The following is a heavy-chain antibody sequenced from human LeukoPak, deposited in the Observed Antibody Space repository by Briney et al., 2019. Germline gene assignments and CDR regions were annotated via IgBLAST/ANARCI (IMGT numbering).Heavy chain of an antibody. V-gene: IGHV4-61*05. Sequence: SETLSLTCTVSGGSISSSSYYWGWIRQPPGKGLEWIGYIYYSGSTNYNPSLKSRVTISVDTSKNQFSLKLSSVTAADTAVYYCAGSSARPLDYWGQGTLVTVSS. D-gene: IGHD1-26*01. J-gene: IGHJ4*02. CDR1: GGSISSSSYY. CDR2: IYYSGST. CDR3: AGSSARPLDY.